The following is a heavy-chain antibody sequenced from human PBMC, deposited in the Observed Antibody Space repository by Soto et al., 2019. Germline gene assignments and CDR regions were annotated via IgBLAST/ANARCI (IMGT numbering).Heavy chain of an antibody. CDR3: ARWGEWGLMVKEGYYYYGMDV. CDR1: GGTFSSYA. CDR2: IIPIFGTA. J-gene: IGHJ6*02. Sequence: QVQLVQSGAEVKKPGSSVKVSCKASGGTFSSYAISWVRQAPGQGLEWVGGIIPIFGTANYAQKFQGRVTITADESTSTAYMELSSLRSEHTAVYYCARWGEWGLMVKEGYYYYGMDVWGQGTTVTVSS. V-gene: IGHV1-69*01. D-gene: IGHD2-8*01.